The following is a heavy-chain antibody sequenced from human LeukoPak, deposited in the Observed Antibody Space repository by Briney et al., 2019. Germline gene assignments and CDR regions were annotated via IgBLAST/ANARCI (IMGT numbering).Heavy chain of an antibody. CDR1: GFTFSGYS. J-gene: IGHJ4*02. D-gene: IGHD1-26*01. CDR2: ISNTGSYT. V-gene: IGHV3-21*01. CDR3: ARDGNMGAEIDY. Sequence: GGSLRLSCAASGFTFSGYSLTWVRQAPGKGLEWVSSISNTGSYTYYLDSVKGRFTISRDNAKNSLYLQMNSLRAEDSAVYYCARDGNMGAEIDYWGQGTLVTVSS.